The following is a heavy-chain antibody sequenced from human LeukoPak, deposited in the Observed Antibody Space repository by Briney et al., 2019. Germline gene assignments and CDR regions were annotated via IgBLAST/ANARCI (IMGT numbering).Heavy chain of an antibody. D-gene: IGHD3-10*01. CDR2: INQGGRT. V-gene: IGHV4-34*01. CDR3: ARVPITMIRSVFFDY. Sequence: ASETLSLTCAGYGGSLSGYYWSWIRQPPGKGLEWIGEINQGGRTNYNPSLKSRVPISVDTSKNQFSLKLSSVTAADTAVYYCARVPITMIRSVFFDYWGQGTLVTVSS. CDR1: GGSLSGYY. J-gene: IGHJ4*02.